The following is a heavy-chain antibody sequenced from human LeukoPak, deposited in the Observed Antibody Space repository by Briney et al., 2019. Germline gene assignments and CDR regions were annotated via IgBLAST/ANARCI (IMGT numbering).Heavy chain of an antibody. CDR3: ARRSGVVVVPAAIPMAWFDP. D-gene: IGHD2-2*02. CDR1: GGSVSSSSSS. Sequence: SETLFLTCTVSGGSVSSSSSSWGWIRQPPGKGLEWIGSISYSGSTYYNPSLKSRVTISVDTSKNQFSLKLSSVTAADTAVYYCARRSGVVVVPAAIPMAWFDPWGQGTLVTVSS. V-gene: IGHV4-39*01. J-gene: IGHJ5*02. CDR2: ISYSGST.